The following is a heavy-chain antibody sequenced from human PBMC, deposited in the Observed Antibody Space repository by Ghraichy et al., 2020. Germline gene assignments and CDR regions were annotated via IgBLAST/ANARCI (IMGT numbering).Heavy chain of an antibody. D-gene: IGHD3-10*01. V-gene: IGHV1-18*01. CDR2: ISAYNANT. CDR1: GYTFTSYG. Sequence: ASVKVSCKASGYTFTSYGISWVRQAPGQGLEWMGWISAYNANTNYAQNLQGRVTMTTDTSTCTAYMELRSLRSDDTAVYYCARELTYYYGSGSYQFNYWGQGTLVTVSS. J-gene: IGHJ4*02. CDR3: ARELTYYYGSGSYQFNY.